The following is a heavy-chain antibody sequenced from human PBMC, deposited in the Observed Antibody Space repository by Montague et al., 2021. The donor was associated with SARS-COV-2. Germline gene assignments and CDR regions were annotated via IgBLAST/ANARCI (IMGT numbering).Heavy chain of an antibody. Sequence: SETLSLTCSVSGFSISSGLYWAWIRQSPGKGPEWIGTVYHSGYTHYNPSLKGRVTVSIDTSKNQSSLTVTSVTAADTAVYFCARRGYTGSDYFDYWGQGTLVTVSS. CDR3: ARRGYTGSDYFDY. J-gene: IGHJ4*02. CDR1: GFSISSGLY. D-gene: IGHD5-12*01. CDR2: VYHSGYT. V-gene: IGHV4-38-2*01.